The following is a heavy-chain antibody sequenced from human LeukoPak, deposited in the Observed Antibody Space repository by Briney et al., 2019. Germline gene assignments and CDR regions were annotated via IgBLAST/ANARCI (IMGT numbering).Heavy chain of an antibody. Sequence: ASVKVSCKASGYTFTSYGISWVRQAPGQGLEWMGWISAYNGNTNYAQKLQGRVTMTTDTSTSTAYMELRSLRSDDTAVYYCARVSYDFWSGYPNWFEPWGQGTLVTVSS. D-gene: IGHD3-3*01. J-gene: IGHJ5*02. CDR3: ARVSYDFWSGYPNWFEP. V-gene: IGHV1-18*01. CDR2: ISAYNGNT. CDR1: GYTFTSYG.